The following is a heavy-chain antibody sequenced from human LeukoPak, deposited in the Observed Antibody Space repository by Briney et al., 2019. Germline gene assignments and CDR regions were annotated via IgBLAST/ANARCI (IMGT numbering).Heavy chain of an antibody. Sequence: SETLSLTCAVYGGSFSGYYWSWIRQPPGKGLEWIGEINHSGSTNYNPSLKIRVTISVDTSKNQFSLKLSSVTAADTAVYYCARAPTDMTLRRTNWFDPWGQGTLVTVSS. V-gene: IGHV4-34*01. CDR1: GGSFSGYY. CDR3: ARAPTDMTLRRTNWFDP. D-gene: IGHD4-17*01. CDR2: INHSGST. J-gene: IGHJ5*02.